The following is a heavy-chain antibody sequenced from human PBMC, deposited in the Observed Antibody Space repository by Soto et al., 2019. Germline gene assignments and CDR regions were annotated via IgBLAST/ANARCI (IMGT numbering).Heavy chain of an antibody. CDR2: INPNSGGT. V-gene: IGHV1-2*02. CDR1: GYTFTGYY. D-gene: IGHD3-3*01. CDR3: RTIFGVVKGRYYFDY. J-gene: IGHJ4*02. Sequence: QVQLVQSGAEVKKPGASVKVSCKASGYTFTGYYMHWVRQAPGQGLEWMGWINPNSGGTNYAQKLQGRVTMTRDTSISTAYMELSRLRSDDTAVYYCRTIFGVVKGRYYFDYWGQGTLVTVSS.